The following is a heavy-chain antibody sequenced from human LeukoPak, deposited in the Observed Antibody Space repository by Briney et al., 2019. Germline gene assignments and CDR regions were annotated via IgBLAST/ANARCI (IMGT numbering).Heavy chain of an antibody. V-gene: IGHV1-69*13. CDR1: GGTFSSYA. CDR3: ARGGVVVPAAMLSWFDP. J-gene: IGHJ5*02. D-gene: IGHD2-2*01. CDR2: IIPIFGTA. Sequence: GASVKVSCKASGGTFSSYAISWVRQAPGQGLEWMGGIIPIFGTANYAQKFQGRVTITADESTSTAYMELSCLRSEDTAVYYCARGGVVVPAAMLSWFDPWGQGTLVTVSS.